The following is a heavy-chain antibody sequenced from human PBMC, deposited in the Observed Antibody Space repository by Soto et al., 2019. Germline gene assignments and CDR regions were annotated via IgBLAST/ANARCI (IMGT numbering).Heavy chain of an antibody. J-gene: IGHJ4*02. V-gene: IGHV4-4*07. CDR3: ARTHWVSGTEY. D-gene: IGHD6-19*01. CDR2: VYNSGNT. CDR1: GGSMTGYF. Sequence: QVQLQESGPGLVKPSETLSLTCTVSGGSMTGYFWTWIRQSAGKGLEWFAHVYNSGNTAYNPSLASRITMAVDTSKREVSLKVKSVTAADTAVYYCARTHWVSGTEYWGQGTLVTVSS.